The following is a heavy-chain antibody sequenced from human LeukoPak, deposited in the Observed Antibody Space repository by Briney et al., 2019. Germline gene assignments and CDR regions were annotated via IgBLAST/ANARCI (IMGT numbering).Heavy chain of an antibody. CDR1: GFTVSSNY. CDR2: IYSDGST. CDR3: ARAIRAPGTPENAFDL. V-gene: IGHV3-53*05. Sequence: GGSLRLSCAASGFTVSSNYMSWVRQAPGKGLEWVSVIYSDGSTYYADSVKGRFTISRDNSKNTLYLQMNSLSTEDTALYYCARAIRAPGTPENAFDLWGQGTMVTVSS. D-gene: IGHD6-13*01. J-gene: IGHJ3*01.